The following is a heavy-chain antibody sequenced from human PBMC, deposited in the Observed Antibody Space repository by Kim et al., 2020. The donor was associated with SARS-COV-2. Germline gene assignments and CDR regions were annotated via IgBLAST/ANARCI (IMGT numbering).Heavy chain of an antibody. CDR3: ARGGFSSSWRFEY. J-gene: IGHJ4*02. Sequence: DYAQKFQGRVTITEDDSTTTVYMQLSSLRFEDTAVYYCARGGFSSSWRFEYWGQGTLVTVSS. D-gene: IGHD6-13*01. V-gene: IGHV1-69*01.